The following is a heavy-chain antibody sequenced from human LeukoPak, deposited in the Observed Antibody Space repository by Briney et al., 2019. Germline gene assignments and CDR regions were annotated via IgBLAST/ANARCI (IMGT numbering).Heavy chain of an antibody. J-gene: IGHJ4*02. V-gene: IGHV1-8*03. CDR2: MNPNSGNT. Sequence: ASVKVSCKASGYTFTSYDINWVRQATGQGLEWMGWMNPNSGNTGYAQKFQGRVTITRNTSISTAYMELSSLRSEDTAVYYCARGSRGWLPIDYWGQGTLVTVSS. D-gene: IGHD6-19*01. CDR3: ARGSRGWLPIDY. CDR1: GYTFTSYD.